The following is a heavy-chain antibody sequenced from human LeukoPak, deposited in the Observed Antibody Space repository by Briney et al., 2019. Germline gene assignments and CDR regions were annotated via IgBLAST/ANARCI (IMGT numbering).Heavy chain of an antibody. Sequence: PGRSLRLSCAASGFTFDDYAMHWVRQAPGKGLEWVSGISWNSGSIVYADSVKGRFTISRDNAKNSLYLQMNSLRAEDTALYYCAKDIHSSGYLDYFDYWGQGTLVTVSS. V-gene: IGHV3-9*01. CDR1: GFTFDDYA. CDR2: ISWNSGSI. D-gene: IGHD3-22*01. CDR3: AKDIHSSGYLDYFDY. J-gene: IGHJ4*02.